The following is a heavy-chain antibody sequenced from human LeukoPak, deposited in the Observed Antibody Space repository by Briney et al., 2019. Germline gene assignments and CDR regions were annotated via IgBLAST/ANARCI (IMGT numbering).Heavy chain of an antibody. CDR1: GFTFSSYS. V-gene: IGHV3-48*01. CDR3: ARDELYYDILTGYNYYYGMDV. CDR2: ISSSSTI. J-gene: IGHJ6*02. Sequence: PGGSLRLSCAASGFTFSSYSMNWVRQAPGKGLEWVSYISSSSTIYYADSVKGRFTISRDNAKNSLYLQMNSLRAEDTAVYYCARDELYYDILTGYNYYYGMDVWGQGTTVTVSS. D-gene: IGHD3-9*01.